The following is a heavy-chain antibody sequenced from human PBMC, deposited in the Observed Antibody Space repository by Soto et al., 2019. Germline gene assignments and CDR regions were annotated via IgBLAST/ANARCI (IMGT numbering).Heavy chain of an antibody. V-gene: IGHV5-51*01. CDR3: ARHATYYDFWSGRGAFFDY. CDR1: GYSFTSYW. Sequence: GESLKISCKGSGYSFTSYWIHWVRQMPGKELEWVGTIYPGDSDIRYRPSFQGQVTISADKSITTAYLQWSSLKASDTAMYYCARHATYYDFWSGRGAFFDYWGQGTLVTVSS. D-gene: IGHD3-3*01. J-gene: IGHJ4*02. CDR2: IYPGDSDI.